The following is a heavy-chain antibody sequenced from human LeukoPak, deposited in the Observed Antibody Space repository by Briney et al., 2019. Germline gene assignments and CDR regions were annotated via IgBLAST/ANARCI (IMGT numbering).Heavy chain of an antibody. Sequence: SETLSLTCTVSGASISSHYWTWIRQPAGKGLEWIGRMYYGGETNLNPSLWSRVTMSLDTSKNHFSLRLNSATAADTAVYYCARRVISEISIDKGNWLDPWGQGTLVTVSS. CDR2: MYYGGET. CDR1: GASISSHY. D-gene: IGHD3-3*01. J-gene: IGHJ5*02. CDR3: ARRVISEISIDKGNWLDP. V-gene: IGHV4-4*07.